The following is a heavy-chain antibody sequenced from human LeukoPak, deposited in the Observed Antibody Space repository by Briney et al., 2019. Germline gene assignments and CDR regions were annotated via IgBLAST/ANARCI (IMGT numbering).Heavy chain of an antibody. Sequence: GGSLRLSCAASGFTVSSNYMSWVRQAPGKGLEWVSVIYSGGSTYYADSVKGRFTISRDNSKNTLYLQMNSLRAEDTAVYYCARGSRNSYGPGYYFDYWGQGTLVTVSS. CDR1: GFTVSSNY. D-gene: IGHD5-18*01. CDR3: ARGSRNSYGPGYYFDY. J-gene: IGHJ4*02. CDR2: IYSGGST. V-gene: IGHV3-66*01.